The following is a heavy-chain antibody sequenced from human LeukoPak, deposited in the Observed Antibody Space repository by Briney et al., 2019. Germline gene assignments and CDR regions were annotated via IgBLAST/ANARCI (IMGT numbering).Heavy chain of an antibody. J-gene: IGHJ4*02. CDR3: ARRGAAISSSPRAFDY. D-gene: IGHD6-19*01. CDR1: GFTVSSNY. Sequence: GGSLRLSCAASGFTVSSNYMSWVRQAPGKGLERVSYITSSSSTISYADSVRGRFTISRDNAKNSLYLQMNSLRAEDTAVYYCARRGAAISSSPRAFDYWGQGSLVTVSS. CDR2: ITSSSSTI. V-gene: IGHV3-48*04.